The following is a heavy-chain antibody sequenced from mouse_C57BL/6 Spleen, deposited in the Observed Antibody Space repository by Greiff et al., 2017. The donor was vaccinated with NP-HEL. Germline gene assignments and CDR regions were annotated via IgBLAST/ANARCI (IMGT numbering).Heavy chain of an antibody. CDR3: ARGLYGSAMDY. CDR1: GFTFSDYG. CDR2: ISSGSSTI. V-gene: IGHV5-17*01. J-gene: IGHJ4*01. D-gene: IGHD1-1*01. Sequence: EVKLQESGGGLVKPGGSLKLSCAASGFTFSDYGMHWVRQAPEKGLEWVAYISSGSSTIYYADTVKGRFTISRDNAKNTLFLQMTSLRSEDTAMYYCARGLYGSAMDYWGQGTSVTVSS.